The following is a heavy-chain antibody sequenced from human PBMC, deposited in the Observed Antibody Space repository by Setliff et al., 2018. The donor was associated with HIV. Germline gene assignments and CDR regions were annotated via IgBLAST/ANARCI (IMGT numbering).Heavy chain of an antibody. CDR2: ISPQNGVA. V-gene: IGHV1-2*06. CDR3: ARPRMFDSFDI. CDR1: GYMMFGYK. D-gene: IGHD3-10*02. Sequence: ASVKVSCKAGGYMMFGYKMSWLRQAPGQGLEWIGRISPQNGVAEYAPKFLGRVTMTLDTSICTAFLEIPRVTSDDAAVYYCARPRMFDSFDIWGQGTMVTVSS. J-gene: IGHJ3*02.